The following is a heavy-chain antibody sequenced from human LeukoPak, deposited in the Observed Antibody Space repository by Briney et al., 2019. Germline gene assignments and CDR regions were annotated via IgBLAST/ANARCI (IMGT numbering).Heavy chain of an antibody. V-gene: IGHV4-4*07. J-gene: IGHJ4*02. Sequence: SETLSLTCTVSGGSISSYYWSWIRQPAGKGLEWIGRIYTSGSTNYNPSLKSRVTISVDKSKNQFSLKLSSVTAADTAVYYCARDLNLYYYDSSGYLLFDYWGQGTLVTVSP. CDR2: IYTSGST. CDR3: ARDLNLYYYDSSGYLLFDY. D-gene: IGHD3-22*01. CDR1: GGSISSYY.